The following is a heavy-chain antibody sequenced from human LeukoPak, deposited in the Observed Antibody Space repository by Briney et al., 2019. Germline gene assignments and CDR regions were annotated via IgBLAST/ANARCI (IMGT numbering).Heavy chain of an antibody. CDR2: IIPILGIA. Sequence: EASVKVSCKASGGTFSSYTISWVRQAPGQGLEWMGRIIPILGIANYAQKFQGRVTITADKSTSTAYMELSSLRSEDTAVHYCASTPDILVGATPYWGQGTLVTVSS. V-gene: IGHV1-69*02. CDR1: GGTFSSYT. D-gene: IGHD1-26*01. CDR3: ASTPDILVGATPY. J-gene: IGHJ4*02.